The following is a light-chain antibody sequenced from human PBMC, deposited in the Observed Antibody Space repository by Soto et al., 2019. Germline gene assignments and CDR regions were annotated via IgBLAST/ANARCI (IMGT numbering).Light chain of an antibody. CDR3: QEYSQCPPFT. J-gene: IGKJ3*01. CDR2: AAS. V-gene: IGKV3-15*01. CDR1: QSVGRN. Sequence: EIVVTQSPGILSVSPGDGATLSCRASQSVGRNLAWYQQKPGQAPTLLIYAASTRATGLPARFSCSGSGTDFTLSISSLQSEDFAVYYCQEYSQCPPFTFGPGTRVD.